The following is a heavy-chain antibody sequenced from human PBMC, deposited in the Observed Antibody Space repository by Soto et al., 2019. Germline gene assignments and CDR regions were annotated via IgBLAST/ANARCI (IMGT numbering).Heavy chain of an antibody. J-gene: IGHJ6*02. CDR3: ARYKSNYYYGMDV. D-gene: IGHD1-20*01. CDR1: VGSISRYY. Sequence: SETLSLTCTVSVGSISRYYWSWIRQPPGKGLEWIGYIYYSGITNYNPSLKSRVTISVDTSKNQFSLKLSSVTAADTAVYYCARYKSNYYYGMDVWGQGTTVTVSS. V-gene: IGHV4-59*01. CDR2: IYYSGIT.